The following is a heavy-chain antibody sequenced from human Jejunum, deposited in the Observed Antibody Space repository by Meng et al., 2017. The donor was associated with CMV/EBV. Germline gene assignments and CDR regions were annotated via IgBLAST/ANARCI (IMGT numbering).Heavy chain of an antibody. V-gene: IGHV3-23*01. CDR2: ISGSGDST. Sequence: SLSCAASAFTFSRYAMSWVRQAPGKGLEWVSAISGSGDSTYYADSVKGRFTISRDNSKNTLYLQMNSLRAEDTAVYYCATPRPHIDYWGQGTLVTVSS. CDR3: ATPRPHIDY. J-gene: IGHJ4*02. CDR1: AFTFSRYA.